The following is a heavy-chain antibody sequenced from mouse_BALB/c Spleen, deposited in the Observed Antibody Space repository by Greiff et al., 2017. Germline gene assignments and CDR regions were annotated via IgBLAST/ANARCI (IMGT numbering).Heavy chain of an antibody. D-gene: IGHD2-1*01. Sequence: VQLKESGPELVKPGASVKISCKASGYSFTGYFMNWVKQCHGKSLEWIGRINPYNGDTFYNQKFKGKATLTVDKSSSTAHMELLSLTSEDSAVYYCGREGALYGIFAYWGQGTLVTVSA. CDR3: GREGALYGIFAY. CDR2: INPYNGDT. J-gene: IGHJ3*01. CDR1: GYSFTGYF. V-gene: IGHV1-37*01.